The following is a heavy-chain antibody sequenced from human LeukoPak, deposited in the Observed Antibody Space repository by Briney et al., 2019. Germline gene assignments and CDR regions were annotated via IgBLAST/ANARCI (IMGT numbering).Heavy chain of an antibody. D-gene: IGHD3-22*01. CDR2: IKSDGST. CDR1: GFTFSSYW. Sequence: GGSLRLSCAASGFTFSSYWMHWVRQAPGKGLVWVSRIKSDGSTNYADSVKGRFTISRDNAKNTVSLQMNSLRAEDTGVYYCARAPSEIGGYYPEYFRHWGQGTMVTVSS. V-gene: IGHV3-74*01. J-gene: IGHJ1*01. CDR3: ARAPSEIGGYYPEYFRH.